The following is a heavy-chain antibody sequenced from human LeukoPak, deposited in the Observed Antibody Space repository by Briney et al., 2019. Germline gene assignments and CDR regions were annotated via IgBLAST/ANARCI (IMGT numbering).Heavy chain of an antibody. CDR2: IYSGGST. V-gene: IGHV3-66*01. CDR3: ARVNYGARFDY. CDR1: GFTVSSNY. D-gene: IGHD1-7*01. J-gene: IGHJ4*02. Sequence: PGGSLRLSCAASGFTVSSNYMSWVRQAPGKGLEWVSVIYSGGSTYYADSVKGRFTISRDNAKNSLYLQMNSLRAEDTAVYYCARVNYGARFDYWGQGTLVTVSS.